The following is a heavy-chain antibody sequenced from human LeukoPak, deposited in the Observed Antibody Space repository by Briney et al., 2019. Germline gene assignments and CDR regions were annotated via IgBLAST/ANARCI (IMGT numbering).Heavy chain of an antibody. CDR3: ARVGFVRQYGAGSYCLSY. D-gene: IGHD3-10*01. Sequence: ASVKVSCKASGYTFTSYDINWVRQATGQGLEWMGWMNPNSGNTDYAQKFEGRVTMTRNTSISTAYMELSSLRSEDTAVYYCARVGFVRQYGAGSYCLSYWGQGTLVTVSS. J-gene: IGHJ4*02. CDR1: GYTFTSYD. V-gene: IGHV1-8*01. CDR2: MNPNSGNT.